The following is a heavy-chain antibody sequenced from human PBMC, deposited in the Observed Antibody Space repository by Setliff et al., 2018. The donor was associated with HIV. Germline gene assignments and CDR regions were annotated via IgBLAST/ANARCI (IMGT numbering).Heavy chain of an antibody. J-gene: IGHJ3*02. D-gene: IGHD4-17*01. V-gene: IGHV4-59*01. CDR2: IFYTGTT. CDR1: GGSISEYY. CDR3: ARDRPPSTVDMLGAFDR. Sequence: SETLSLTCTVSGGSISEYYWSWMRQPPGKGLEWIGYIFYTGTTKYNPSLKSRVSMSVDMSKNQLSLKLKSVTAAGTAVYYCARDRPPSTVDMLGAFDRWGQGTKVTVS.